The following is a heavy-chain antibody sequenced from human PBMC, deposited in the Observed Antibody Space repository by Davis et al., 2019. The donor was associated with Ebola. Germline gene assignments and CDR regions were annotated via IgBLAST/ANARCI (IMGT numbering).Heavy chain of an antibody. CDR3: ARGRCSSTSCYLDYYYGMDV. V-gene: IGHV1-46*01. J-gene: IGHJ6*02. CDR1: GYTFSNYY. Sequence: ASVQVSCKASGYTFSNYYLHWVRQAPGQGLEWMGVINPSAGYTNYAQKFQGRVTMTRDTSTSTVYMELSSLRSEDTAVYYCARGRCSSTSCYLDYYYGMDVWGQGTTVTVSS. D-gene: IGHD2-2*01. CDR2: INPSAGYT.